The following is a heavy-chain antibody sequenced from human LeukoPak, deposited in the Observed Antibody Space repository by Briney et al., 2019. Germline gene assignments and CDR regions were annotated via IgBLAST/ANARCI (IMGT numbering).Heavy chain of an antibody. CDR1: GFTFSSYA. D-gene: IGHD1-26*01. CDR3: AKDMSYYGGDY. J-gene: IGHJ4*02. CDR2: ISNSGGST. V-gene: IGHV3-23*01. Sequence: GGSLRLSCAASGFTFSSYAMSWVRQAPGKGLEWVSSISNSGGSTYYADSVKGRFTISRDNSKNTLFLQMNSLRVEDTAVYFCAKDMSYYGGDYWGQGTLVTVSS.